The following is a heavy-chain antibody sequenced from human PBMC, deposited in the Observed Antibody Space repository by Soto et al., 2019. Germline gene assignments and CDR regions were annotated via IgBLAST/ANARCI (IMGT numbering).Heavy chain of an antibody. CDR2: ISSSSTTI. D-gene: IGHD4-17*01. Sequence: PGGSLRLSCAASGFTFSSYSMNWVRQAPGKGLEWVSYISSSSTTIYYADSVKGRFTISRDNAKNSLYLQMNSLRAEDTAVYYCARSYGDYYYYYMDVWGKGTTVTVSS. V-gene: IGHV3-48*01. J-gene: IGHJ6*03. CDR3: ARSYGDYYYYYMDV. CDR1: GFTFSSYS.